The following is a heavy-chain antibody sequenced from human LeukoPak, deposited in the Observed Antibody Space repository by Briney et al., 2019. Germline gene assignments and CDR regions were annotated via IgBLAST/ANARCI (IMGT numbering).Heavy chain of an antibody. D-gene: IGHD1-26*01. Sequence: GGSLRLSCAASGFTFSNYRMNWVRQAPGKGLEWVSKISSSGSSKYYADSVKGRFTVSRDNAKNSLFLQMHSLRAGDTAVYYCGRISGSYYGVDYWGQGTLVTVSS. V-gene: IGHV3-48*03. CDR3: GRISGSYYGVDY. CDR2: ISSSGSSK. CDR1: GFTFSNYR. J-gene: IGHJ4*02.